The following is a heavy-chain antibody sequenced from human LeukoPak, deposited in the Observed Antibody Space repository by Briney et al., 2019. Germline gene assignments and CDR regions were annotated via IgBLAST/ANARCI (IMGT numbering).Heavy chain of an antibody. CDR2: IYTSGST. CDR1: GGSISSGSYS. CDR3: ARGGPALFDY. J-gene: IGHJ4*02. D-gene: IGHD6-25*01. V-gene: IGHV4-61*02. Sequence: PSETLSLTCTVPGGSISSGSYSWSWIRQPAGKGLEWIGRIYTSGSTNYNPSLKSRVTISVDTFKNQFSLKLSSVTAADTAVYYCARGGPALFDYWGQGTLVTVSS.